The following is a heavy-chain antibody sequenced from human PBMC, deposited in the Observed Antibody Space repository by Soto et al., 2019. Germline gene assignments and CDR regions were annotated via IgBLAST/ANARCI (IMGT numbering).Heavy chain of an antibody. Sequence: EVQLLESGGGLVQPGGSLRLSCAASGFTFSSYAMRWVRQAPGKGLEWVSAISGSGGSTYYADSVKGRFTVSRDTPKNTLYLQMNSLRAEDTAVYYCARRGSGSYYDYWGQGTLVTVSS. CDR2: ISGSGGST. CDR1: GFTFSSYA. CDR3: ARRGSGSYYDY. D-gene: IGHD1-26*01. V-gene: IGHV3-23*01. J-gene: IGHJ4*02.